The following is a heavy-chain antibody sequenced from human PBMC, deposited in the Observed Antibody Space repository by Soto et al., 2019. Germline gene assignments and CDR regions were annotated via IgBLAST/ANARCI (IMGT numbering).Heavy chain of an antibody. CDR3: ARGGEAARVLYSFDY. V-gene: IGHV3-11*01. J-gene: IGHJ4*02. D-gene: IGHD6-6*01. CDR2: ISSSGSTI. Sequence: GGSLRLSCAASGFTFSDYYMSWIRQAPGKGLEWVSYISSSGSTIYYADSVKGRFTISRDNAKNSQYLQMNSLRAEDTAVYYCARGGEAARVLYSFDYWGQGTLVTVSS. CDR1: GFTFSDYY.